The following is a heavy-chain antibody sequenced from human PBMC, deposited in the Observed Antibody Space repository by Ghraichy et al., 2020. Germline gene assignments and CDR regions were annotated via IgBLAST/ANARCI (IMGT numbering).Heavy chain of an antibody. D-gene: IGHD1-26*01. J-gene: IGHJ3*02. CDR3: ARGHVGRFTAFDI. V-gene: IGHV4-34*01. CDR1: GGSFSGYY. Sequence: SQTLSLTCAVYGGSFSGYYWSWIRQPPGKGLEWIGEINHSGSTNYNPSLKSRVTISVDTSKNQFSLKLSSVTAADTAVYYCARGHVGRFTAFDIWGQGTMVTVSS. CDR2: INHSGST.